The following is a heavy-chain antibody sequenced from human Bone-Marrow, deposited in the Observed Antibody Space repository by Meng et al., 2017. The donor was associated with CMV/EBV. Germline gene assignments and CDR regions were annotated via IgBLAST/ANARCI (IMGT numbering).Heavy chain of an antibody. Sequence: LSCAASGFTFSGYGMHWVRQTPGKGLVWVARIKNDGTSASYADSVKGRFTISRDNAKTTLYLQMSNLRVEDTAVYYCAKSDWFDPWGQGTLVTVSS. V-gene: IGHV3-74*01. CDR2: IKNDGTSA. CDR1: GFTFSGYG. CDR3: AKSDWFDP. J-gene: IGHJ5*02.